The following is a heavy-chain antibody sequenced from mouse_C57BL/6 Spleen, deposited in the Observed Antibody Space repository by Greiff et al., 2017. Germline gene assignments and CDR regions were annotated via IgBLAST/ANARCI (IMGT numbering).Heavy chain of an antibody. CDR3: ARGIYYYGSKPYYFDY. D-gene: IGHD1-1*01. CDR1: GYTFTSYW. J-gene: IGHJ2*01. CDR2: IYPGSGST. Sequence: QVQLKQPGAELVKPGASVKMSCKASGYTFTSYWITWVKQRPGQGLEWIGDIYPGSGSTNYNEKFKSKATLTVDTSSSTAYMQLSSLTSEDSAVXYCARGIYYYGSKPYYFDYWGQGTTLTVSS. V-gene: IGHV1-55*01.